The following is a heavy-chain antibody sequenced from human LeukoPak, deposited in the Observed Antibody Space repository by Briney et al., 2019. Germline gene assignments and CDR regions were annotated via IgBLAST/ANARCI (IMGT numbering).Heavy chain of an antibody. CDR2: IKQDGSEK. D-gene: IGHD2-2*02. V-gene: IGHV3-7*03. CDR3: AKASCSSATCYRFDC. Sequence: GGSLRLSCAASGFTFSSYRMSWVRQAPGKGLEWVANIKQDGSEKYYVDSVKGRFTISRDNAKNSLYLQMNSLRAEDTAVYYCAKASCSSATCYRFDCWGQGALVTVSP. CDR1: GFTFSSYR. J-gene: IGHJ4*02.